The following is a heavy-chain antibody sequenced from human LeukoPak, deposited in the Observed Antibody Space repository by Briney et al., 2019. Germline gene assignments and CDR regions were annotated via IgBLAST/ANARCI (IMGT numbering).Heavy chain of an antibody. CDR2: IYPGDSDT. V-gene: IGHV5-51*01. CDR3: ARHEGNWRGSCPTVTFDY. CDR1: GYSFTSYW. D-gene: IGHD1-26*01. J-gene: IGHJ4*02. Sequence: GESLKISCKGSGYSFTSYWIGWVRQMPGKGLEWMGIIYPGDSDTRYSPSFQGQVTISADKSISTAYLQWSSLKASDTAMYYCARHEGNWRGSCPTVTFDYWGQGTLVTVSS.